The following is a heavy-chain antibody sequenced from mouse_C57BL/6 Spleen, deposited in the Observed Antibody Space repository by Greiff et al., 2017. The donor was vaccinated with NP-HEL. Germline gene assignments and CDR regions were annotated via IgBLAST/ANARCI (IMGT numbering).Heavy chain of an antibody. J-gene: IGHJ1*03. Sequence: QVQLQQPGAELVRPGSSVKLSCKASGYTFTSYWMDWVKQRPGQGLEWIGNIYPSDSETHYNQKFKDKATLTVDKSSSTAYMQLSSLTSEDSAVYYCARPGGYWYFDVWGTGTTVTVSS. V-gene: IGHV1-61*01. CDR3: ARPGGYWYFDV. CDR2: IYPSDSET. CDR1: GYTFTSYW.